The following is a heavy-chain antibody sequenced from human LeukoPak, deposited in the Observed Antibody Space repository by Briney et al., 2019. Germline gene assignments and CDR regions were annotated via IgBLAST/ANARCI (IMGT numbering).Heavy chain of an antibody. D-gene: IGHD5-18*01. J-gene: IGHJ4*02. V-gene: IGHV4-4*02. CDR1: GFTFSSYGM. Sequence: GSLRLSCAASGFTFSSYGMSWVRQPPGKGLEWIGEIYHSGSTNYNPSLKSRVTISVDKSKNQFSLKLSSVTAADTAVYYCAGFSYGYYYFDYWGQGTLVTVSS. CDR3: AGFSYGYYYFDY. CDR2: IYHSGST.